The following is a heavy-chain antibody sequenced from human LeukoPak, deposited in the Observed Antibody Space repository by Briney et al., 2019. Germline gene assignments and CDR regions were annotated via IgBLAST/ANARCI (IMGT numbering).Heavy chain of an antibody. Sequence: GGSLRLSCAAPGFSFISYGMHWVRQAPGKGLEWVGVISDDGRSKDYADSVKGRFTISRDNSKDTLYLQMNSLRGEDTAVYYCAKRPSDYSDYVSYFDYWGQGTLVTVSS. V-gene: IGHV3-30*18. J-gene: IGHJ4*02. CDR2: ISDDGRSK. CDR1: GFSFISYG. CDR3: AKRPSDYSDYVSYFDY. D-gene: IGHD4-17*01.